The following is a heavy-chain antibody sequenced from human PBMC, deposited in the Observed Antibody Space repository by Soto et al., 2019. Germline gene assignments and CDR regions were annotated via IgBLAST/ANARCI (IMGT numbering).Heavy chain of an antibody. CDR3: ANDLFAGFDY. CDR2: VSGSGGST. V-gene: IGHV3-23*01. CDR1: GFNFSSYA. J-gene: IGHJ4*02. Sequence: PGGSLRLSCAASGFNFSSYAMSWVRQAPGKGLELVSAVSGSGGSTYYADSVKGRFTFCRDNSKNTLSLQVNSLRAEAAAVYYGANDLFAGFDYWGPGTLVTVSS.